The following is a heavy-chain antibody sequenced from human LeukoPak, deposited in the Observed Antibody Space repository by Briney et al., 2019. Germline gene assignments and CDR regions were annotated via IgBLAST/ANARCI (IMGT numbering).Heavy chain of an antibody. CDR2: ISWNSGSI. CDR1: GFTFDDYA. Sequence: GRSLSSSCAASGFTFDDYAMHWVRQAPGKGLEWVSGISWNSGSIGYADSVKGRFTISRDNAKNSLYLQMNSLRAEDTALYYCAKLRRGILTGYYEYWGQGTLVTVSS. J-gene: IGHJ4*02. D-gene: IGHD3-9*01. V-gene: IGHV3-9*01. CDR3: AKLRRGILTGYYEY.